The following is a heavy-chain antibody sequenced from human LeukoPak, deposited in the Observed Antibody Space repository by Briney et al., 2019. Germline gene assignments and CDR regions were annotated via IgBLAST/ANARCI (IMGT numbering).Heavy chain of an antibody. J-gene: IGHJ5*02. D-gene: IGHD6-13*01. Sequence: SETLSLTCTVSGGSISSGSYYWSWIRQPAGKGLEWIGRIYTSGSTNYNPSLKSRVTMSVDTSKNQFSLKLSSVTAADTAVYYCARDSDSSTWYLSFWFDPWGQGALVTVSS. CDR2: IYTSGST. V-gene: IGHV4-61*02. CDR1: GGSISSGSYY. CDR3: ARDSDSSTWYLSFWFDP.